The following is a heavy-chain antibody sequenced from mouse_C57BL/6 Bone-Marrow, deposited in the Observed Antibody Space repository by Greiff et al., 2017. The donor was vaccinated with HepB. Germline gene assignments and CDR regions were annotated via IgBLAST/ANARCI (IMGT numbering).Heavy chain of an antibody. D-gene: IGHD1-1*01. J-gene: IGHJ3*01. V-gene: IGHV2-4*01. Sequence: VHLVESGPGLVQPSQSLSITCTVSGFSLTSYGVHWVRQPPGKGLEWLGVIWSGGSTDYNAAFISRLSISKDNSKSQVFFKMNSLQADDTAIYYCARKRHYGTGFAYWGQGTLVTVSA. CDR2: IWSGGST. CDR1: GFSLTSYG. CDR3: ARKRHYGTGFAY.